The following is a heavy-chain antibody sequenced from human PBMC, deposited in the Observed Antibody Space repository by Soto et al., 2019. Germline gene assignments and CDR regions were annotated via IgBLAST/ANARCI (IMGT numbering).Heavy chain of an antibody. CDR2: ISVYNGDT. D-gene: IGHD1-26*01. J-gene: IGHJ6*02. CDR1: GYTFTKYG. V-gene: IGHV1-18*01. Sequence: QVHLVQSGTEVKKPGASVKVSCKTSGYTFTKYGISWVRQAPGQGLEWVGSISVYNGDTYYAQKFQGRVTMTTDTSTNTAYMEMRSLRSDETDMYYCASYREAADYYYGMDVWGQGTTVTVSS. CDR3: ASYREAADYYYGMDV.